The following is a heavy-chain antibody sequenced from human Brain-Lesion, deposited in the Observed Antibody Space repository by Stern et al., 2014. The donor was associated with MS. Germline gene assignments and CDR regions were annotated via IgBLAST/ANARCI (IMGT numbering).Heavy chain of an antibody. CDR3: ASWVGARRRRFDY. CDR2: IHYNGSH. J-gene: IGHJ4*02. D-gene: IGHD1-26*01. CDR1: GGPISSSSYY. Sequence: QVQLVESGPGLVKPSETLSLTCTVSGGPISSSSYYWGWIRQPPGKGLEWIGTIHYNGSHNYNPSIQSRVTFSVNRARNQCSLKLGSGTAADTAVYYCASWVGARRRRFDYWGQGTLVTVSS. V-gene: IGHV4-39*01.